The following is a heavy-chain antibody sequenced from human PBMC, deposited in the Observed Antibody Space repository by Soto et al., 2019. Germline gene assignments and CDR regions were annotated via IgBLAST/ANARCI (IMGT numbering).Heavy chain of an antibody. V-gene: IGHV4-34*01. CDR3: ARDKIPGLFDY. J-gene: IGHJ4*02. CDR1: VGSFSGYY. Sequence: ETLSLTCAVYVGSFSGYYWTWIRQPPGTGLEWIGEINHSGSTNYNPSLKSRVTISVDTSKNQFSLKLTSVTAADTAVYYCARDKIPGLFDYWGQGTLVTVSS. D-gene: IGHD2-21*01. CDR2: INHSGST.